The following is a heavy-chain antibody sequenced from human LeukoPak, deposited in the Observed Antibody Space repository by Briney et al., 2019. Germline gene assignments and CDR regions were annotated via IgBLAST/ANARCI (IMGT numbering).Heavy chain of an antibody. Sequence: SETLSLTCTVSGGSISSGGYSWNWFRQHPGKGLEWIGYTYSSGNTFYNPSLKSRVSISVDTSKNQFSLKLTSVTAADTAVYYCARTMGHGSSWYYGMDVWGQGTTVTVSS. J-gene: IGHJ6*02. V-gene: IGHV4-31*03. CDR2: TYSSGNT. CDR3: ARTMGHGSSWYYGMDV. D-gene: IGHD6-13*01. CDR1: GGSISSGGYS.